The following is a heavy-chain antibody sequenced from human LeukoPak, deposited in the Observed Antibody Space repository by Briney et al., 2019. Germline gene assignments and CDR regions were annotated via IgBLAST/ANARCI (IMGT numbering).Heavy chain of an antibody. J-gene: IGHJ6*02. V-gene: IGHV3-23*01. Sequence: GGSLRLSCAASGFTFSSYAMSWVRQAPGKGLEWVSAISGSGGSTYYADSVKGRFTIFRDNSKNTLYLQMNSLRAEDTAVYYCAKARRYYDSSGYYYPTFNYYYYGMDVWGQGTTVTVSS. D-gene: IGHD3-22*01. CDR2: ISGSGGST. CDR3: AKARRYYDSSGYYYPTFNYYYYGMDV. CDR1: GFTFSSYA.